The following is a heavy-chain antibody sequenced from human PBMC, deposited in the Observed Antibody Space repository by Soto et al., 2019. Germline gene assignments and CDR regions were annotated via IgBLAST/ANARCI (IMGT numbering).Heavy chain of an antibody. CDR3: ARVPHGTNGTLDS. Sequence: QVQLLQSGAEVRKPGAALRVSCKASGYTFTAYHIHWVRQAPGPGLEWLAWINPKSGDTLYAQNSQDRGTLNGDASLKTVAMEMLRLTSADAAVYFCARVPHGTNGTLDSWRQGTLVTVPS. V-gene: IGHV1-2*02. CDR1: GYTFTAYH. CDR2: INPKSGDT. J-gene: IGHJ5*01.